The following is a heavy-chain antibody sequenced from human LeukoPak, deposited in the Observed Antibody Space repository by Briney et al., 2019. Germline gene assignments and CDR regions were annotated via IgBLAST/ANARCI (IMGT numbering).Heavy chain of an antibody. CDR2: ISSSSSYI. J-gene: IGHJ4*02. V-gene: IGHV3-21*01. Sequence: PGGSLRLSCAASGFTFSSYWMNWVRQAPGKGLEWVSSISSSSSYIYYADSVKGRFTISRDNAKNSLYLQMNSLRAEDTAVYYCARDFTSSSSGYADYWGQGTLVTVSS. CDR1: GFTFSSYW. D-gene: IGHD3-22*01. CDR3: ARDFTSSSSGYADY.